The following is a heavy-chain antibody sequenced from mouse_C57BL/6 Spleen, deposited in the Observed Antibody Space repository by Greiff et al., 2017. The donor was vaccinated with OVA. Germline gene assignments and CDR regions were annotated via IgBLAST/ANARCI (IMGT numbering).Heavy chain of an antibody. V-gene: IGHV1-50*01. CDR2: IDPSDSYT. Sequence: VQLQQPGAELVKPGASVKLSCKASGYTFTSYWMQWVKQRPGQGLEWIGEIDPSDSYTNYNQKFKGKATLTVDTSSSTAYMQLSSLTSEDSAVYYCARRGGSHWYFDVWGTGTTVTVSS. J-gene: IGHJ1*03. D-gene: IGHD6-2*01. CDR3: ARRGGSHWYFDV. CDR1: GYTFTSYW.